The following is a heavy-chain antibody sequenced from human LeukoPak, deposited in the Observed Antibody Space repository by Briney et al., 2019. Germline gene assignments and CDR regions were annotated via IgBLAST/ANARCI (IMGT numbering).Heavy chain of an antibody. CDR2: IYYSGST. J-gene: IGHJ3*02. V-gene: IGHV4-39*01. CDR3: ARRPLTVVYDAFDI. D-gene: IGHD2-8*02. Sequence: PSETLSLTCTVSGGSISSSSYYWGWIRPPPGKGLEWIGSIYYSGSTYYNPSLKSRVTISVDTSKNQFSLKLSSVTAADTAVYYCARRPLTVVYDAFDIWGQGTMVTVSS. CDR1: GGSISSSSYY.